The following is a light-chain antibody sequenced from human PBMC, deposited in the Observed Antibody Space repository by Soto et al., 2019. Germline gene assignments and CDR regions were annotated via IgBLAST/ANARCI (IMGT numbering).Light chain of an antibody. CDR2: KAS. CDR3: QHYNSYSEA. J-gene: IGKJ1*01. Sequence: DIPMTQSPSTLSGSVGDRVTITCRASQTISSWLAWYPQKPGKAPKLLIYKASTLKSGVPSSVSGSGSGTEFTLTISSLQPDDFATYYCQHYNSYSEAFGQGTKVE. CDR1: QTISSW. V-gene: IGKV1-5*03.